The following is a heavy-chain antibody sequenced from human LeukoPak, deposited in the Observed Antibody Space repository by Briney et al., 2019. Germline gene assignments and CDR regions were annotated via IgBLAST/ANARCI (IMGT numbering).Heavy chain of an antibody. V-gene: IGHV3-48*01. J-gene: IGHJ4*02. CDR1: GFTFSSYS. D-gene: IGHD3/OR15-3a*01. Sequence: GGSLRLSCAASGFTFSSYSMNWVRQAAGKGLEWVSYITGSSSTINYADSVKGRFTISRDRAKNSLYLQMNSLRAEDTAVYYCARTGLGMYSFDSWGQGTLVTVSS. CDR3: ARTGLGMYSFDS. CDR2: ITGSSSTI.